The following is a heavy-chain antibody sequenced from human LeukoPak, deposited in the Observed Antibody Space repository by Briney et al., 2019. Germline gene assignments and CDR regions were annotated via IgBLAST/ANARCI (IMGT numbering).Heavy chain of an antibody. CDR3: ARAPTPYFTYYMDV. CDR1: GFSFSGFG. D-gene: IGHD2-21*01. CDR2: IGSSGSAGGNI. J-gene: IGHJ6*03. V-gene: IGHV3-48*02. Sequence: GGSLRLSCAASGFSFSGFGMNWVRQAPGKGLEWISYIGSSGSAGGNIYYAVSVKGRFTVSRDNAKDSLFLQMNSLQDADTAVYYCARAPTPYFTYYMDVWDKGTTVTVSS.